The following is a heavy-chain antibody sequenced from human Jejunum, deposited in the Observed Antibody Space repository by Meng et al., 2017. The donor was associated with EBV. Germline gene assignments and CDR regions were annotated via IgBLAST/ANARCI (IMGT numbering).Heavy chain of an antibody. J-gene: IGHJ4*02. V-gene: IGHV4-4*02. Sequence: QVQLQGSGTSMEQPSGTHAFTCVVSGGSISDNDWWSWVRQPPGKGLEWLGEIYHGGGTNYNPSLESRVTISVDKSKNQFSLKLNSVTVADTAVYYCAGNGYYALEYWGPGILVTVSS. CDR3: AGNGYYALEY. CDR1: GGSISDNDW. D-gene: IGHD3-22*01. CDR2: IYHGGGT.